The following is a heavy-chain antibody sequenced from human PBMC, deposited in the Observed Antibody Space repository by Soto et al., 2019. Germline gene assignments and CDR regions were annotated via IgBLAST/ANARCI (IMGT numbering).Heavy chain of an antibody. V-gene: IGHV1-69*06. CDR2: IIPIFGTA. J-gene: IGHJ3*02. CDR1: GGTFSSYA. Sequence: SVKVSCKASGGTFSSYAIRWVRQAPGQGLEWMGGIIPIFGTANYAQKFRGRVTITADKSTSTAYMELSSLRSEDTAVYYCAVETGIAARPGAFDIWGQGTMVTV. CDR3: AVETGIAARPGAFDI. D-gene: IGHD6-6*01.